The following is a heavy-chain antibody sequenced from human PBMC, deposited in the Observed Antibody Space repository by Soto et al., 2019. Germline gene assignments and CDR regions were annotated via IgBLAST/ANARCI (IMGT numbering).Heavy chain of an antibody. CDR2: IYYSGNT. D-gene: IGHD4-17*01. V-gene: IGHV4-31*03. J-gene: IGHJ6*02. Sequence: QVQLQESGPGLVKPSQTLSLTCTVSGASINGGGYYWSWIRQHPGKGLEWIGSIYYSGNTYYSPSPKRRVTISVDTSKNHFSLRLTSVTAADTAVYYCARDPSYGDYSYYGMDVWGQGTTVTVSS. CDR3: ARDPSYGDYSYYGMDV. CDR1: GASINGGGYY.